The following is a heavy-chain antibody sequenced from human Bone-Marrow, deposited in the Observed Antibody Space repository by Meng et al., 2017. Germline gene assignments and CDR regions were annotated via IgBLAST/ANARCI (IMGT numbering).Heavy chain of an antibody. J-gene: IGHJ3*02. CDR2: INPSGGST. D-gene: IGHD3-10*01. CDR1: GYTFTSYY. V-gene: IGHV1-46*01. CDR3: ASFGELLYAFDI. Sequence: ASVKVSCKASGYTFTSYYMHWVRQAPGQGLEWMGIINPSGGSTSYAQKFQGRVTMTRDTSTSTVYMELSSLRSEDTAVYYCASFGELLYAFDIWGQGTMVTVSS.